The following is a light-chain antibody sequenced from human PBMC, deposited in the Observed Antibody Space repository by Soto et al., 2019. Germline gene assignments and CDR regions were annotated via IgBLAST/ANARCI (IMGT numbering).Light chain of an antibody. CDR3: QKRNSPPFT. CDR2: PAS. CDR1: QGFSNS. Sequence: DIQMTQSQSSLSASVGDSVTITCRASQGFSNSLACYQHKPGKVPELLIYPASALQQGVPSRFSGSGSGTDFTLTISTLQTEDVATYYCQKRNSPPFTFGPGTKVAIK. J-gene: IGKJ3*01. V-gene: IGKV1-27*01.